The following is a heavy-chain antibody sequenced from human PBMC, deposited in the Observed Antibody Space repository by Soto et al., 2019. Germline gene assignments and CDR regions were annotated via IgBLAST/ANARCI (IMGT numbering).Heavy chain of an antibody. J-gene: IGHJ4*02. Sequence: SETLSLTCTVPGVSISSYYWSWIRQPPGKGLEWIGYINYSGSTKYNPSLKSRVTISVDTSRNQFSLKLSSVTAADAAVYYCARDQILTGKFDYWGQGTLVTVSS. D-gene: IGHD3-9*01. CDR3: ARDQILTGKFDY. CDR2: INYSGST. V-gene: IGHV4-59*01. CDR1: GVSISSYY.